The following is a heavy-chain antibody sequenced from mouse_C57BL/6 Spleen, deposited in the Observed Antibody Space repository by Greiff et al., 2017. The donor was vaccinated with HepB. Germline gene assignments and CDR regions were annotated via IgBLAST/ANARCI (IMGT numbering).Heavy chain of an antibody. J-gene: IGHJ2*01. CDR1: GYAFSSYW. CDR3: ARSSGYVLYYFDY. D-gene: IGHD3-2*02. Sequence: QVQLKESGAELVKPGASVKISCKASGYAFSSYWMNWVKQRPGKGLEWIGQIYPGDGDTNYNGKFKGKATLTADKSSSTAYMQLSSLTSEDSAVYFCARSSGYVLYYFDYWGQGTTLTVSS. V-gene: IGHV1-80*01. CDR2: IYPGDGDT.